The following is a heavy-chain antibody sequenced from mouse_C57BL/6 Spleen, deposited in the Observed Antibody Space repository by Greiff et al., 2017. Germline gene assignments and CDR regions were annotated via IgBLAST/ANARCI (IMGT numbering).Heavy chain of an antibody. J-gene: IGHJ2*01. CDR1: GYAFSSSW. CDR3: ARWGLVDY. D-gene: IGHD2-2*01. Sequence: VQLQQSGPELVKPGASVKISCKASGYAFSSSWMNWVKQRPGKGLEWIGRIYPGDGDTNYNGKFKGKATLTADKSSSTAYMQLSSLTSEDSAVYFCARWGLVDYWGQGTTLTVSS. CDR2: IYPGDGDT. V-gene: IGHV1-82*01.